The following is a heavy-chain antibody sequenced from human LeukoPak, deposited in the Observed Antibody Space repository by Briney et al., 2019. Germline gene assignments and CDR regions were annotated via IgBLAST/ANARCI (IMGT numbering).Heavy chain of an antibody. CDR1: GGSISSYY. CDR3: ARIRGGWFDP. D-gene: IGHD2-15*01. Sequence: SETLSLTCTVSGGSISSYYWSWIRQPPGKGLEWIGYIYYSGSANYNPSLKSRVTILIDTSKNQFSLKLSSVTAADTAVYYCARIRGGWFDPWGQGTLVTVST. CDR2: IYYSGSA. J-gene: IGHJ5*02. V-gene: IGHV4-59*01.